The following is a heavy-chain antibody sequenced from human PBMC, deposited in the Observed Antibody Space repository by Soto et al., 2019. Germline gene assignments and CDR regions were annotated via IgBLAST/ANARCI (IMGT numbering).Heavy chain of an antibody. CDR1: GFTFSSYA. CDR2: ISGSGGST. Sequence: GSLRLSCAASGFTFSSYAMSWVRQAPGKGLEWVSAISGSGGSTYYADSVKGRFTISRDNSKNTLYLKMNSLRAEDTAVYYCAKDGPTVAGTPPYYFDYWGQGTLVTVSS. V-gene: IGHV3-23*01. CDR3: AKDGPTVAGTPPYYFDY. D-gene: IGHD6-19*01. J-gene: IGHJ4*02.